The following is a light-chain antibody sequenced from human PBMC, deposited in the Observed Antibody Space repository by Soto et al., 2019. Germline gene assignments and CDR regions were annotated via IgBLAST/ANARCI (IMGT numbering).Light chain of an antibody. CDR3: QQYGSSEWT. J-gene: IGKJ1*01. CDR1: QSVSSSY. Sequence: EIVLTQSPGILSLSTGERAALSCRVSQSVSSSYLAWYQQKPGQAPRLLIYGVSSRATGIPDRFSGSGSGTDFTLTISRLEPEDFAVYYCQQYGSSEWTFGLGTKVDIK. V-gene: IGKV3-20*01. CDR2: GVS.